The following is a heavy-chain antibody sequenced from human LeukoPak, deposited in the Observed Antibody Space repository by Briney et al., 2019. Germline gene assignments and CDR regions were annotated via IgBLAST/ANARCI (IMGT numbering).Heavy chain of an antibody. J-gene: IGHJ4*02. CDR3: ARGDYYFDY. Sequence: GGSLRLSCAASGFTFSSYAMHWVRQAPGKGLEWVAVISYDGSNKYYADSVKGRFTISRDNSKNTLYPQMNSLRAEDTAVYYCARGDYYFDYWGQGTLVTVSS. CDR2: ISYDGSNK. CDR1: GFTFSSYA. V-gene: IGHV3-30-3*01.